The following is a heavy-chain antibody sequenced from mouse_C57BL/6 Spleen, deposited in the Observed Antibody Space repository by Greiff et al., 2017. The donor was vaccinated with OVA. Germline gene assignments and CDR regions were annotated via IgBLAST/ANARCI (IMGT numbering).Heavy chain of an antibody. J-gene: IGHJ4*01. D-gene: IGHD2-4*01. CDR1: GFTFSSYG. CDR2: ISSGGSYT. V-gene: IGHV5-6*01. Sequence: DVHLVESGGDLVKPGGSLKLSCAASGFTFSSYGMSWVRQTPDKRLEWVATISSGGSYTYYPDSVKGRFTISRDNAKNTLYLQMSSLKSEDTAMYYCARQYDYDGYAMDYWGQGTSVTVSS. CDR3: ARQYDYDGYAMDY.